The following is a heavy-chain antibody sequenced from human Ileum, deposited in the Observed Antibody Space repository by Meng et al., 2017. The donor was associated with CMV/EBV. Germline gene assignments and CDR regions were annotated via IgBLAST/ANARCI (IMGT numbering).Heavy chain of an antibody. CDR2: IGSSSSYI. CDR1: GFTFSSYS. J-gene: IGHJ6*02. V-gene: IGHV3-21*01. CDR3: ARDDIVVVLMGYYGMDV. D-gene: IGHD2-2*01. Sequence: GGSLRLSCAASGFTFSSYSMNWVRQAPGKGLEWVSSIGSSSSYIYYADSVKGRFTISRDNAKNSLYLQMNSLRAEDTAVYYCARDDIVVVLMGYYGMDVWGQGTLVTVSS.